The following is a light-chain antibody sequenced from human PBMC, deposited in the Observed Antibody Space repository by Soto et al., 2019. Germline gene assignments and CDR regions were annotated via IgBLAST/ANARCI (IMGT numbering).Light chain of an antibody. CDR1: SSDVGSYDF. J-gene: IGLJ1*01. CDR3: SSYSSSTVRYV. Sequence: QSVLTQPASVSGSPGQSITMSCTGTSSDVGSYDFVSWYQQHPGKAPKLLIYEVSNRPSGVSARFSGSKSDNTASLTISGLQAAHEADYFCSSYSSSTVRYVFGSGTQVTVL. CDR2: EVS. V-gene: IGLV2-14*01.